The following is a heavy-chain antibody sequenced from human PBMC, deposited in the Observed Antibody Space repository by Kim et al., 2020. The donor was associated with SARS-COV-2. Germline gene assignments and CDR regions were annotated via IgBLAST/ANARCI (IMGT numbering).Heavy chain of an antibody. D-gene: IGHD3-9*01. CDR3: ARAKRYFDWLSNFDY. CDR2: IKQDGSEK. CDR1: GFTFSSYW. V-gene: IGHV3-7*01. Sequence: GGSLRLSCAASGFTFSSYWMSWVRQAPGKGLEWVANIKQDGSEKYYVDSVKGRFTISRDNAKNSLYLQMNSLRAEDTAVYYCARAKRYFDWLSNFDYWGQGTLVTVSS. J-gene: IGHJ4*02.